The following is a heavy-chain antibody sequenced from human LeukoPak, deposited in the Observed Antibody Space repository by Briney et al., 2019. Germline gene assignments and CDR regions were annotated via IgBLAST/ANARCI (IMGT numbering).Heavy chain of an antibody. D-gene: IGHD4-23*01. CDR2: ISYDGGNK. V-gene: IGHV3-30*04. Sequence: GGSLRLSCAASGFTFSRSAMHWVRQAPGKGLEWVAIISYDGGNKYYADSVKGRFTISRDNSKNTLYLQMNSLRAEDTALYYCARDSSYGGIPHWFDPWGQGTLVTVSS. CDR3: ARDSSYGGIPHWFDP. J-gene: IGHJ5*02. CDR1: GFTFSRSA.